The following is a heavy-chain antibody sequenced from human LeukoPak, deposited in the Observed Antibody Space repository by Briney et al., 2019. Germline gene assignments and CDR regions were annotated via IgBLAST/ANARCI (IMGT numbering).Heavy chain of an antibody. CDR3: ARQIVSGSYEYNY. Sequence: SETLSLTCTVSGGSISSRSYYWGWIRQPPGKGLEWIGSIYYSGSTYYNPSPKSRVTMSLDTSKNQFSLKLTSVTAADTAVYYCARQIVSGSYEYNYWGQGTLVTVSS. J-gene: IGHJ4*02. CDR2: IYYSGST. V-gene: IGHV4-39*01. D-gene: IGHD1-26*01. CDR1: GGSISSRSYY.